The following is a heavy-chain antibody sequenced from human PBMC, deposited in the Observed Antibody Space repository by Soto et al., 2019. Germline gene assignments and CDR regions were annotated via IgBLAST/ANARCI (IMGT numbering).Heavy chain of an antibody. J-gene: IGHJ6*02. D-gene: IGHD1-26*01. CDR2: IYHSGST. CDR1: GGSISSSNW. V-gene: IGHV4-4*02. CDR3: ARARGGSYYAMDV. Sequence: QVQLQESGPGLVKPSGTLSLTCAVSGGSISSSNWWSWVRQPPGKGLEWIGAIYHSGSTNYNPSPTSRLTISGDKSKNQFSLKLSSVTAAHTAAYYFARARGGSYYAMDVWGQGATVTVSS.